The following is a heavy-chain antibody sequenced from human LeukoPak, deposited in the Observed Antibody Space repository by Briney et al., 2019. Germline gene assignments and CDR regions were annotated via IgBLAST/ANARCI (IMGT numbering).Heavy chain of an antibody. CDR1: GGSFSGYY. Sequence: PSETLSLTCAVYGGSFSGYYWSWIRKPPGKGLEWIGEINNSGSPNYNPSLKSRVTISIDTSKNQFSLKLSPVTAADTAVYYCARDLSDYYGSGSYRPIDAFDIWGQGTMVTVSS. D-gene: IGHD3-10*01. V-gene: IGHV4-34*01. CDR2: INNSGSP. CDR3: ARDLSDYYGSGSYRPIDAFDI. J-gene: IGHJ3*02.